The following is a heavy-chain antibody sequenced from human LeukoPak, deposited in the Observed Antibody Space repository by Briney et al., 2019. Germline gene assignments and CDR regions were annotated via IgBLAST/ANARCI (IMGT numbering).Heavy chain of an antibody. V-gene: IGHV3-30*04. CDR3: AREGINGNYYFDY. CDR1: GFTFTNYA. J-gene: IGHJ4*02. Sequence: PGGSLRLSCAASGFTFTNYAMHWVRQAPSKGLEWVAVIRYDGSKKYYADSVKGRFTISRDNSKNLVSLQMNSLSAEDAAVYYCAREGINGNYYFDYWGQGTLVTVSS. CDR2: IRYDGSKK. D-gene: IGHD4-23*01.